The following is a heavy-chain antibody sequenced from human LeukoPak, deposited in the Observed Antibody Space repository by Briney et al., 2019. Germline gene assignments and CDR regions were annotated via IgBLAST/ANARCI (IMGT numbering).Heavy chain of an antibody. CDR3: ARSAYYLYYFDY. CDR2: IIPILGIA. Sequence: ASVKVSCKASGGTFSSYAISWVRQAPGQGLEWMGRIIPILGIANYAQKFQGRVTITADKSTSTAYMELSSLRSEDPAVYYCARSAYYLYYFDYWGQGTLVTVSS. J-gene: IGHJ4*02. CDR1: GGTFSSYA. V-gene: IGHV1-69*04. D-gene: IGHD3-3*01.